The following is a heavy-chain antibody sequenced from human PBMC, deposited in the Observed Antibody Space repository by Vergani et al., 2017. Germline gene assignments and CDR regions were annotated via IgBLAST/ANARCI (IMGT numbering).Heavy chain of an antibody. D-gene: IGHD3-22*01. Sequence: EVELVESGGGLVQPGRSLRLSCAASGFKFDDYAMHWVRQAPGKGLEWVSGISWHSYSIGYVDAVKGRFAISRDNAKTSLYLQLNSLRIEDTALYYCVRRALYDSSGYGAFDIWGQGTMITVSS. CDR1: GFKFDDYA. V-gene: IGHV3-9*01. CDR3: VRRALYDSSGYGAFDI. CDR2: ISWHSYSI. J-gene: IGHJ3*02.